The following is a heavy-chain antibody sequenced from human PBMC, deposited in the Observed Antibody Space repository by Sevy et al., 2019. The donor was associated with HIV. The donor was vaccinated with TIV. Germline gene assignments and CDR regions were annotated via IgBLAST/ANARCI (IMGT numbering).Heavy chain of an antibody. CDR3: ARLDYGDSDAFDI. V-gene: IGHV5-51*01. CDR1: GYSFITYW. Sequence: GESLKISCKGSGYSFITYWIGWVRQMPGKGLEWMGLIFPADSNTRYSPSFQGQVTISADKSISTAYLPWSGLKASDTAMYYCARLDYGDSDAFDIWGQGTMVTVSS. J-gene: IGHJ3*02. D-gene: IGHD4-17*01. CDR2: IFPADSNT.